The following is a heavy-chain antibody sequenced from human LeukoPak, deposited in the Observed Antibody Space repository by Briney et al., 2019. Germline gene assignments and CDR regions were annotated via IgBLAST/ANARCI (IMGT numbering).Heavy chain of an antibody. J-gene: IGHJ4*02. CDR2: INAGNGNT. CDR3: ARTMGIAAAGTDY. Sequence: ASVKVSCKASGYTFTSYAMHWVRQAPGQRLEWMGWINAGNGNTTYSQKFQGRVTITRDTSASTAYMELSSLRSEDTAVYYCARTMGIAAAGTDYWGQGTLVTVSS. V-gene: IGHV1-3*01. CDR1: GYTFTSYA. D-gene: IGHD6-13*01.